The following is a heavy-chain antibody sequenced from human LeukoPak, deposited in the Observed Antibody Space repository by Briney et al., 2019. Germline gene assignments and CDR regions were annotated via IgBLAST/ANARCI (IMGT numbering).Heavy chain of an antibody. J-gene: IGHJ4*02. V-gene: IGHV4-59*01. Sequence: SETLSLTCTVSGGSIGTYYWSWIRQPPGKGLEWIGYVYDSGSTTYNPSLKSRVTISVDTSKSQFSLKLSFVTAADTAVYYCAGEHAGGYRFDYWGQGTLVTVSS. CDR2: VYDSGST. CDR1: GGSIGTYY. D-gene: IGHD2-8*02. CDR3: AGEHAGGYRFDY.